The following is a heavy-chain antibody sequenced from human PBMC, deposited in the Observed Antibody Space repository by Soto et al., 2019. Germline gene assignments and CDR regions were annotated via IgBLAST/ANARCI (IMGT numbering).Heavy chain of an antibody. J-gene: IGHJ5*02. V-gene: IGHV1-18*01. Sequence: ASVKVSCKASGYTFTSYGISWVRQAPGQGLEWMGWISAYNGNTNYAQKLQGRVTMTTDTSTSTAYMELRSLRSDDTAVYYCARDQGLLWFGDNWFDPWGQGTLVTVSS. CDR1: GYTFTSYG. CDR3: ARDQGLLWFGDNWFDP. CDR2: ISAYNGNT. D-gene: IGHD3-10*01.